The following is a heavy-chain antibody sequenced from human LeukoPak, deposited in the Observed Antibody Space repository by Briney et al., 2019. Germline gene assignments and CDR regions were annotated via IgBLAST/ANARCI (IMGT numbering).Heavy chain of an antibody. Sequence: SVKVSCKASGVTFSSYAISWVRQAPGQGLEWMGGIIPIFGTANYAQKFQGRVTITADESTSTAYMELSSLRSEDTAVYYCARDRGIAAAGTGYYYYGMDVWGQGTTVTVSS. J-gene: IGHJ6*02. CDR3: ARDRGIAAAGTGYYYYGMDV. D-gene: IGHD6-13*01. CDR2: IIPIFGTA. V-gene: IGHV1-69*01. CDR1: GVTFSSYA.